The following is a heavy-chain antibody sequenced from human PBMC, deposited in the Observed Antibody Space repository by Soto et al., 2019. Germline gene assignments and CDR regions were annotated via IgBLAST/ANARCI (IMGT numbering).Heavy chain of an antibody. V-gene: IGHV3-23*01. CDR1: GFTFSSYA. CDR3: ARGKIAAAGTDYMDV. Sequence: GGSLRLSCAASGFTFSSYAMSWVRQAPGKGLEWVSAISGSGGSTYYADSVKGRFTISRDNSKNTLYLHMNSLRAEDTAVYYCARGKIAAAGTDYMDVWGKGTTVTVSS. CDR2: ISGSGGST. J-gene: IGHJ6*03. D-gene: IGHD6-13*01.